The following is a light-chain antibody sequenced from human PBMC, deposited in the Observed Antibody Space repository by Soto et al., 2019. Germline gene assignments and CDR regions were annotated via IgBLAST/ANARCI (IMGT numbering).Light chain of an antibody. V-gene: IGLV2-23*01. CDR1: SSDVGSYNL. Sequence: QAVVTQPAAVSVSPGQSITISCTGTSSDVGSYNLVSWYQQHPGKAPKLMIYKGSKRPSGVSNRFSGSKSGNTASLTVSGLQAEDEAHYYCCSYARSSTSVFGGGPKVTVL. J-gene: IGLJ3*02. CDR3: CSYARSSTSV. CDR2: KGS.